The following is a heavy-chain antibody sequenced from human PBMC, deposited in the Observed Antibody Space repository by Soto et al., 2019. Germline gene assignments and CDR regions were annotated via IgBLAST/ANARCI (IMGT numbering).Heavy chain of an antibody. CDR3: ARFGCSGGSCYSGVYYGMDV. V-gene: IGHV5-51*01. CDR2: IYPGDSDT. Sequence: RGESLKISCKGSGYSFTSYWIGWVRQMPGKGLEWMGIIYPGDSDTRYSPSFQGQVTISADKSISTAYLQWSSLKASDTAMYYCARFGCSGGSCYSGVYYGMDVWGQGTTVTVSS. J-gene: IGHJ6*02. CDR1: GYSFTSYW. D-gene: IGHD2-15*01.